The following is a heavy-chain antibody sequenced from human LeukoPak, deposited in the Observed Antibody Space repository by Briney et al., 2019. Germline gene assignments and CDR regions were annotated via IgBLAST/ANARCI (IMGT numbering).Heavy chain of an antibody. D-gene: IGHD2-15*01. J-gene: IGHJ6*02. V-gene: IGHV1-18*01. CDR2: ISGENGNT. CDR1: GNTFSSYD. Sequence: GASVKVSRKASGNTFSSYDINWVRQAPGQGLEWMGWISGENGNTNYAQNIEGRVTMSTDTSTSTVYMELRSLKYDDTAVYYCARLLFSYYGMDVWGQGTTVTVSS. CDR3: ARLLFSYYGMDV.